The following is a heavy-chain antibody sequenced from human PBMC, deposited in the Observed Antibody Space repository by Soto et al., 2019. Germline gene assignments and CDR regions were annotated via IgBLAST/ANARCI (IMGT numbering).Heavy chain of an antibody. CDR3: ASSPIVVVPAAIMEDHGFDP. Sequence: QVQLVQSGAEVKKPGASVKVSCKESGYTFTSYYMHWVRQAPGQGLEWMGIIKPSGRSTSYAQKFQGRDTIARDTSTSTVYMELSSLRSEDTDVYYCASSPIVVVPAAIMEDHGFDPWGQGTLVTVSS. V-gene: IGHV1-46*01. CDR1: GYTFTSYY. J-gene: IGHJ5*02. CDR2: IKPSGRST. D-gene: IGHD2-2*01.